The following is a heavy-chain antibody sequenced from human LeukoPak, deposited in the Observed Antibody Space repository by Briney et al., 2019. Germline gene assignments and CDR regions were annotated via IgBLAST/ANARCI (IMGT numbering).Heavy chain of an antibody. D-gene: IGHD2-21*02. CDR1: GFTFSSYS. V-gene: IGHV3-21*01. J-gene: IGHJ4*02. Sequence: GGSLRLSCAASGFTFSSYSVNWVRQAPGKGLEWVSSISSSSSYIYYADSVKGRFTISRDNAKNSLYLQMNSLRAEDTAVYYCARDTSYCGGDCYAEHFDYWGQGTLVTVSS. CDR3: ARDTSYCGGDCYAEHFDY. CDR2: ISSSSSYI.